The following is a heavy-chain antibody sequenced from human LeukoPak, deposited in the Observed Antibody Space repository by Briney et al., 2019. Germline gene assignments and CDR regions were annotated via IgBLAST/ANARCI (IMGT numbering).Heavy chain of an antibody. CDR3: AGNYGDESRAFDI. CDR2: IIPIFGTA. CDR1: GGTFSSYA. D-gene: IGHD4-17*01. J-gene: IGHJ3*02. V-gene: IGHV1-69*05. Sequence: ASVKVSCKASGGTFSSYAISRVRQAPGQGLEWMGRIIPIFGTANYAQKFQGRVTITTDESTSTAYMELSSLRSEDTDVYYCAGNYGDESRAFDIWGQGTMVTVSS.